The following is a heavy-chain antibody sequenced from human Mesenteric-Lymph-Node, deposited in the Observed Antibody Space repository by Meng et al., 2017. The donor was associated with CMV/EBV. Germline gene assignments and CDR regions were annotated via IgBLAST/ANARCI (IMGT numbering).Heavy chain of an antibody. J-gene: IGHJ4*02. V-gene: IGHV3-9*01. CDR3: ARDGVVTTMLRGGNLYYFDN. Sequence: SLKISCAASGFTFDDYAMHWVRQAPGKGLEWVSGISWNSGSIGYADSVKGRFTISRDNAKNSLYLQMNGLTADDTAVYYCARDGVVTTMLRGGNLYYFDNWGRGTLVTVSS. CDR2: ISWNSGSI. CDR1: GFTFDDYA. D-gene: IGHD3-10*01.